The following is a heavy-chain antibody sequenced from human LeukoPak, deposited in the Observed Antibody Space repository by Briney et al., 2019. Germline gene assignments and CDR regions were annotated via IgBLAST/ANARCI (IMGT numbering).Heavy chain of an antibody. CDR3: ARSLPYYYGSGGEENYFDY. CDR2: IYYSGST. V-gene: IGHV4-59*01. Sequence: SETLSLTCTVSGGSISSYYWSWIRQTPGKGLEWIGYIYYSGSTNYNPSLKSRVTISVATSKNQFSLKLSSVTAADTAVYYCARSLPYYYGSGGEENYFDYWGQGTLVTVSS. D-gene: IGHD3-10*01. CDR1: GGSISSYY. J-gene: IGHJ4*02.